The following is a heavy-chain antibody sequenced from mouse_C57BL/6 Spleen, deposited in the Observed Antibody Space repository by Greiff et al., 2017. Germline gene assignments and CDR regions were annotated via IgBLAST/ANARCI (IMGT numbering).Heavy chain of an antibody. Sequence: QVQLQQSGPGLVQPSQSLSITCTVSSFSLTSYGVHWVRQSPGKGLEWLGVIWRGGSTDYNAAFMSRLSITKDNSKSQVFFKMNSLQADDTAIYYCAKNWDGYFGGAMDYWGQGTSVTVSS. J-gene: IGHJ4*01. CDR2: IWRGGST. D-gene: IGHD2-3*01. V-gene: IGHV2-5*01. CDR1: SFSLTSYG. CDR3: AKNWDGYFGGAMDY.